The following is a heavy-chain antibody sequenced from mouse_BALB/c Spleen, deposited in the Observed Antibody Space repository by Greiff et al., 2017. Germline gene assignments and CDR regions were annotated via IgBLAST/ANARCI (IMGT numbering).Heavy chain of an antibody. CDR3: ARSGYGSSSLGY. CDR1: GFTFSSFG. CDR2: ISSGSSTI. D-gene: IGHD1-1*01. J-gene: IGHJ2*01. V-gene: IGHV5-17*02. Sequence: EVKVEESGGGLVQPGGSRKLSCAASGFTFSSFGMHWVRQAPEKGLEWVAYISSGSSTIYYADTVKGRFTISRDNPKNTLFLQMTSLRSEDTAMYYCARSGYGSSSLGYWGQGTTLTVSS.